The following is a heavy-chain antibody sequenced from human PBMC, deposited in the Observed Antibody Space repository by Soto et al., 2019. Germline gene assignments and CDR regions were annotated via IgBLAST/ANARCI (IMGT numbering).Heavy chain of an antibody. J-gene: IGHJ4*02. CDR3: ARPPTTGWELLISGY. CDR2: IKQDGGEK. V-gene: IGHV3-7*01. Sequence: EVQLVESGGGWVQPGGSLRLSCAASGFTFSNYWMSWVRQAPGKGREWVATIKQDGGEKYYVDSVKGRFTISRDNAKNSVYLQMNSLRADDTGVYYCARPPTTGWELLISGYWGQGTLVTVSS. CDR1: GFTFSNYW. D-gene: IGHD1-26*01.